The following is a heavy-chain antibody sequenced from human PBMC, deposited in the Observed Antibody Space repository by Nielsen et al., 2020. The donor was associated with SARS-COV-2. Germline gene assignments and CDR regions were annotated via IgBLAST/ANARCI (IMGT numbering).Heavy chain of an antibody. D-gene: IGHD6-13*01. V-gene: IGHV4-31*03. CDR3: ARDQAAAGMWYFDY. CDR1: GGSIGSGGYY. J-gene: IGHJ4*02. Sequence: SETLSLTCTVSGGSIGSGGYYWTWIRQHPGKGLECIGYIYYSGSTYYNPSLKSRVTISVDTSKNQFSLKLSSVTAADTAVYYCARDQAAAGMWYFDYWGQGTQVTVSS. CDR2: IYYSGST.